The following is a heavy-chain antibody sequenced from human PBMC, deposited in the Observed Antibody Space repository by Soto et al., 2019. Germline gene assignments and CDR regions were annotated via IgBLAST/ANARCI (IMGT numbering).Heavy chain of an antibody. V-gene: IGHV5-51*01. CDR1: GYKFTSSW. CDR2: IFPSDSDT. J-gene: IGHJ5*02. D-gene: IGHD3-22*01. CDR3: ARKDKSGYFNWFDP. Sequence: PGESLKISCRTSGYKFTSSWIAWVRQMPGKGLEWMGIIFPSDSDTRYSPSFQGQVTISADRSTSTVFLQWASLKASDTAVYFCARKDKSGYFNWFDPWGQGTLVTGS.